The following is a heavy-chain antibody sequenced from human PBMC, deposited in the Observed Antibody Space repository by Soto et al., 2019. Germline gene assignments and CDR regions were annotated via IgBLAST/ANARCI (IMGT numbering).Heavy chain of an antibody. D-gene: IGHD3-16*01. Sequence: QVQLVQSGAEVKKPGASVKVSCKASGYTFTSYGISWVRHAPGQGLEWMGWISAYNGNTNYAQKLQGRVTMTTDTSTSTAYMELRSLRSDDTAVYYCARVPTLHYYYYYGMDVWGQGTTVTVSS. J-gene: IGHJ6*02. CDR1: GYTFTSYG. CDR3: ARVPTLHYYYYYGMDV. V-gene: IGHV1-18*01. CDR2: ISAYNGNT.